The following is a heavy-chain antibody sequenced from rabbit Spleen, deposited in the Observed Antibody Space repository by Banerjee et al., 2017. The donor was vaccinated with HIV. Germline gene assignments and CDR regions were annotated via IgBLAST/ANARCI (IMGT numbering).Heavy chain of an antibody. CDR2: IGAGTGTT. CDR3: ARDLVAVIGWNFNL. J-gene: IGHJ4*01. CDR1: GFSFSSGYY. Sequence: QEQLVESGGGLVKPGASLTLTCKASGFSFSSGYYMSWVRQAPGKGLEWIGCIGAGTGTTYYASWAKGRFTISRENAQNTVFLQVTSLTAADTATYFCARDLVAVIGWNFNLWGPGTLVTVS. V-gene: IGHV1S45*01. D-gene: IGHD1-1*01.